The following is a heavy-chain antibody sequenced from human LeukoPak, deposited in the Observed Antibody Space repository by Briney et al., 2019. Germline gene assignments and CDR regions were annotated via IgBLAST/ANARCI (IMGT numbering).Heavy chain of an antibody. CDR1: GFTFSRYW. CDR3: ASQLDGPLDS. Sequence: SGGSLRLSCAASGFTFSRYWMSWVRQAPGKGLEWVANIKEDGSEKFYVDSVRGRFTISRDNAKDSLFLQMNSLRAEDTAVYYCASQLDGPLDSWGQGTLVTVSS. CDR2: IKEDGSEK. V-gene: IGHV3-7*02. D-gene: IGHD2-2*01. J-gene: IGHJ4*02.